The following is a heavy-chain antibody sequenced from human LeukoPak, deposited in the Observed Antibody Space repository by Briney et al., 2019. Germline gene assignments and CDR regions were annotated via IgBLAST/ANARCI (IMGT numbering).Heavy chain of an antibody. CDR2: IYYSGST. V-gene: IGHV4-59*08. J-gene: IGHJ4*02. Sequence: SETLSLTRSVSGGSISSYYGSWIRQPPGKGLEWIGSIYYSGSTNYNPSLKSRGTISVDTSKNQFSLKLSSVTAADTAVYYCASARDFGWEGMWNWGQGTLVTVSS. D-gene: IGHD6-19*01. CDR3: ASARDFGWEGMWN. CDR1: GGSISSYY.